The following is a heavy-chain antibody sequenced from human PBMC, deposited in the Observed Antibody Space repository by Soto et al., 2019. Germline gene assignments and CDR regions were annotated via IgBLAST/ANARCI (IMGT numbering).Heavy chain of an antibody. CDR3: ARALYYHDSNGYPFDS. CDR1: GDSISSSGYY. V-gene: IGHV4-31*03. J-gene: IGHJ4*02. CDR2: IHHGGST. Sequence: LSLTCTVSGDSISSSGYYWTWIRQHPGKGLEWIGYIHHGGSTYYNPSLKSRPTISVETSRNQFSLKLSPVTAADTAVYYCARALYYHDSNGYPFDSWGQGTLVTVSS. D-gene: IGHD3-22*01.